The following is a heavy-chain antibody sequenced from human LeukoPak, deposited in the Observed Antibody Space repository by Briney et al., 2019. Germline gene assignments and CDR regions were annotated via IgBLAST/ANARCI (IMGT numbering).Heavy chain of an antibody. D-gene: IGHD4-23*01. CDR1: GYTFTGYY. CDR3: ARGEDYGGNPLFDY. Sequence: SVKVSCKASGYTFTGYYMHWVRQAPGQGLEWMGGIIPIFGTANYAQKFQGRVTITADESTSTAYMELSSLRSEDTAVYYCARGEDYGGNPLFDYWGQGTLVTVSS. V-gene: IGHV1-69*13. J-gene: IGHJ4*02. CDR2: IIPIFGTA.